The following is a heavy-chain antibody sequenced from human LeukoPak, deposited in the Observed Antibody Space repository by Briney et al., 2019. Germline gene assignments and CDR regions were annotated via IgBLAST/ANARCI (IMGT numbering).Heavy chain of an antibody. Sequence: GGSLRLSCSASGFTFTTYGMSWVRQAPGKGLEWVSAISSGGNTYYADSVKGRFTISRDNSKNSLYLQMNSLRAEDTAVYYCAKERGGEFDYWGQGTLVTVSS. D-gene: IGHD2-21*01. CDR3: AKERGGEFDY. V-gene: IGHV3-23*01. CDR2: ISSGGNT. CDR1: GFTFTTYG. J-gene: IGHJ4*02.